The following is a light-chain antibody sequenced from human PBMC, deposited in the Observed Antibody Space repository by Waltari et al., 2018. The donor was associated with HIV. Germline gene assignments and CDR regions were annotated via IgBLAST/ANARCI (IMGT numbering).Light chain of an antibody. CDR2: DAS. CDR3: QQYNIWPPWS. CDR1: QTVRSS. J-gene: IGKJ1*01. V-gene: IGKV3-15*01. Sequence: EIVMTQSPATLSVSPGESATLSCRASQTVRSSLAWYQQKPGQAPRLLIYDASTRAAGIPDRFSGSGSWTEFTLTISSLQSEDSAVYFCQQYNIWPPWSFGPGTKVEIK.